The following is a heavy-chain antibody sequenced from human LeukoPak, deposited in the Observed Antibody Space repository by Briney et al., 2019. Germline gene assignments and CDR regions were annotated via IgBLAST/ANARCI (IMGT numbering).Heavy chain of an antibody. CDR1: GFTFSNYG. J-gene: IGHJ4*02. V-gene: IGHV3-33*01. Sequence: PGRSLRLSCAASGFTFSNYGMHWVRQAPGKGLEWVAVIWYDGGNKYYADSVKGRFTISRDNSKNTLYLQMDSLRAEDTAVYYCARARNNYDSSGYSALDWWGQGTLVTVSS. D-gene: IGHD3-22*01. CDR2: IWYDGGNK. CDR3: ARARNNYDSSGYSALDW.